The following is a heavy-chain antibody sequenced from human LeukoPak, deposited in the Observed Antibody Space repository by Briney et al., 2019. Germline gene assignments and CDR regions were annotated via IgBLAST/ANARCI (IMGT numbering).Heavy chain of an antibody. D-gene: IGHD3-22*01. CDR3: ARRDNYYDSSGYFDY. CDR1: GGSISSSSYY. CDR2: IYYSGST. V-gene: IGHV4-39*01. Sequence: SSETLSLTCTVSGGSISSSSYYRGWIRQPPGKGLEWIGSIYYSGSTYYNPSLKSRVTISVDTSKNQFSLKLSSVTAADTAVYYCARRDNYYDSSGYFDYWGQGTLVTVSS. J-gene: IGHJ4*02.